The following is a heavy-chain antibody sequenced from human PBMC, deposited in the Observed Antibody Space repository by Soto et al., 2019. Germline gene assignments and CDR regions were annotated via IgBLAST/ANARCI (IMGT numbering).Heavy chain of an antibody. CDR2: ISGSGCST. Sequence: EVQLLESGGGLVQPGGSLRLSCAASGFTFSSYAMSWVRQAPGTGLEWVSTISGSGCSTYFADSVKGRFTISRDNSKNTRYLQMNSLRAEDTAVYYCAKCLRAAAGIFDYWGHRALVTVSS. D-gene: IGHD6-13*01. CDR3: AKCLRAAAGIFDY. CDR1: GFTFSSYA. V-gene: IGHV3-23*01. J-gene: IGHJ4*01.